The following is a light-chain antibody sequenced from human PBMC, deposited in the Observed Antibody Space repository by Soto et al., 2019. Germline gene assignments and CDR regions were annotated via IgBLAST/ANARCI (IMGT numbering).Light chain of an antibody. Sequence: QSALTQPPSASGSPGQSVTISCTGTSSDVGGYNSVSWYQQYPGKAPKLIIYEVSKRPSGVPDCFSGSKSGNTASLTVSGLQAEDEADYYCSSYAGSNNLVFGGGTKLTVL. CDR1: SSDVGGYNS. CDR2: EVS. J-gene: IGLJ2*01. CDR3: SSYAGSNNLV. V-gene: IGLV2-8*01.